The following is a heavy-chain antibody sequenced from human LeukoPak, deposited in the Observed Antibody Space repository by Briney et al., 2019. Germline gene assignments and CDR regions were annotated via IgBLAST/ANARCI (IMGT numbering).Heavy chain of an antibody. J-gene: IGHJ4*02. CDR1: GGFISSATYY. CDR3: ARDRGWLQAFDY. V-gene: IGHV4-61*02. CDR2: IYSSGST. D-gene: IGHD5-24*01. Sequence: SETLSLTCTVSGGFISSATYYWSWVRQPAGKGLEWIGRIYSSGSTSYNPSLKGRVTISVDTSKNQFSLKLSSVTAADTAVYYCARDRGWLQAFDYWGQGTLVTVSA.